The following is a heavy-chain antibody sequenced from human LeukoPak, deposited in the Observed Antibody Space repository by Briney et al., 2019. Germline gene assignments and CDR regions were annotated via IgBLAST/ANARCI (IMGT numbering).Heavy chain of an antibody. CDR1: GYTFTDYF. CDR3: ARDLQGLYCGGDCYSIDAFDI. J-gene: IGHJ3*02. CDR2: INPNSGGT. Sequence: ASVKVSCKASGYTFTDYFLHWVRQAPGQGLEWMGWINPNSGGTKYAQKFQGRVTMTRDTSISTAYMELSRLRSDDTAVYYCARDLQGLYCGGDCYSIDAFDIWGQGTMVTVSS. D-gene: IGHD2-21*02. V-gene: IGHV1-2*02.